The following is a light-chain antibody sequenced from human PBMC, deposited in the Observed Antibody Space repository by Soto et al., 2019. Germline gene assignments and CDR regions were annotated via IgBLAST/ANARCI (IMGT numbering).Light chain of an antibody. J-gene: IGLJ1*01. CDR1: SSNIGAGRD. Sequence: QSVLTQPPSVSGAPGQRVTISCTGRSSNIGAGRDVHWYQQLPGTAPRLLIYGNNNRPSGVPDRFSASKSGTSASLAITGLQAEDEADFYCQSFDSSLSAYVFGTGTKVTVL. CDR2: GNN. CDR3: QSFDSSLSAYV. V-gene: IGLV1-40*01.